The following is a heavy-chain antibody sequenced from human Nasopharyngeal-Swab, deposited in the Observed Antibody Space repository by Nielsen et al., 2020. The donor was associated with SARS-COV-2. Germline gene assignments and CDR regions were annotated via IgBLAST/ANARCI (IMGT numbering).Heavy chain of an antibody. J-gene: IGHJ6*02. CDR3: ANENYGDRYYYYGMDV. V-gene: IGHV3-33*06. D-gene: IGHD4-17*01. CDR2: IWYDGSNK. Sequence: GESLKISCAASGFTFSSYGMHWVRQAPGKGLEWVAVIWYDGSNKYYADSVKGRFTISRDNSKNTLYLQMNSLRAEDTAVYYCANENYGDRYYYYGMDVWGQGTTVTVSS. CDR1: GFTFSSYG.